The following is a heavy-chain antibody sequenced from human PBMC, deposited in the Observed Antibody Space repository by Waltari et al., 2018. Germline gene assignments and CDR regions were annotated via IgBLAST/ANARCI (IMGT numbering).Heavy chain of an antibody. CDR3: ATVVKTPSGYDY. J-gene: IGHJ4*02. V-gene: IGHV3-15*01. D-gene: IGHD3-9*01. Sequence: EVQLVESGGGLVKPGGSLSLSCAASGFTFINVWMTWVRQAPGKGLEWVGRIKSKAAGGTIEYAAPVEGRFTISRDDSKNTMYMQMNNLKTEDTAMYYCATVVKTPSGYDYWGQGTLVTVSS. CDR2: IKSKAAGGTI. CDR1: GFTFINVW.